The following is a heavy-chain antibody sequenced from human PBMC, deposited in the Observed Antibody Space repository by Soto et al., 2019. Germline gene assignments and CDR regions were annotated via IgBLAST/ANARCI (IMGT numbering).Heavy chain of an antibody. CDR1: GFTVSSNY. CDR3: ARGSIAVAGNRQYYFDY. Sequence: GGSLRLSCAASGFTVSSNYMSWVRQAPGKGLEWVSVIYSGGSTYYADSVKGRFTISRDNSKNTLYLQMNSLRAEDTAVYYCARGSIAVAGNRQYYFDYWGQGT. D-gene: IGHD6-19*01. V-gene: IGHV3-66*01. J-gene: IGHJ4*02. CDR2: IYSGGST.